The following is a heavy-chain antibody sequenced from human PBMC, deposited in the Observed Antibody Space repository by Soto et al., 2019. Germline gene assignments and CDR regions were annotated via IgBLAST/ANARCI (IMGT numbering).Heavy chain of an antibody. V-gene: IGHV3-23*01. Sequence: EVQLLESGGGLVQPGGSLRLSCAASGFTFSSYAMSWVRQAPGKGLEWVSAISGSGGSTYYADSVKGRFTISRDNSKNTLYLQMNSLRAEDTAVYYCAKGSDYSHHYYYYMDVWGKGTTVTVSS. J-gene: IGHJ6*03. D-gene: IGHD4-4*01. CDR1: GFTFSSYA. CDR2: ISGSGGST. CDR3: AKGSDYSHHYYYYMDV.